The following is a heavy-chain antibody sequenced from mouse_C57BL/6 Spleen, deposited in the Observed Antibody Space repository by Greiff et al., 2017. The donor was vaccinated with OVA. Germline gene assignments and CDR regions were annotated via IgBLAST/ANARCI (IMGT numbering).Heavy chain of an antibody. CDR2: INPNNGGT. CDR3: APQSSYFDY. V-gene: IGHV1-22*01. CDR1: GYTFTDYN. J-gene: IGHJ2*01. Sequence: VQLKESGPELVKPGASVKMSCKASGYTFTDYNMHWVKQSHGKSLEWIGYINPNNGGTSSNQKFKGKATLTVPKSSSTSYMELRSLTSEDSAVYYCAPQSSYFDYWGQGTTLTVSS. D-gene: IGHD1-1*01.